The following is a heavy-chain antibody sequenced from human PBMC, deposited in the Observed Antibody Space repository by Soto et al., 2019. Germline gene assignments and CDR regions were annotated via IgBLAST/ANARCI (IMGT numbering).Heavy chain of an antibody. D-gene: IGHD3-10*01. V-gene: IGHV1-69*02. CDR3: AGYYYGSGSYLTVYYYYMDV. Sequence: ASVKVSCKASGGTFSSYTISWVRQAPGQGLEWMGRIIPILGIANYAQKFQGRVTITADKSTSTAYMELSSLRSEDTAVYYCAGYYYGSGSYLTVYYYYMDVWGKGTTVTVSS. CDR1: GGTFSSYT. CDR2: IIPILGIA. J-gene: IGHJ6*03.